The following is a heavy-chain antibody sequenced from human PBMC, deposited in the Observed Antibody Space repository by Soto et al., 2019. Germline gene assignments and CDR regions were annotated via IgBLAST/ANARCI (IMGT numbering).Heavy chain of an antibody. CDR2: MYYSGST. CDR1: GGSISSSSYY. V-gene: IGHV4-39*01. J-gene: IGHJ4*01. Sequence: QLQLQESGPGLVRPSETLSLTCTVSGGSISSSSYYWGWIRQHTGQGLAWIGSMYYSGSTYYNPSLTRRATISVDTPKNQISLNLSSVTAADTAVYYCAIRIAAAGTFDYWGHGTLVTVSS. D-gene: IGHD6-13*01. CDR3: AIRIAAAGTFDY.